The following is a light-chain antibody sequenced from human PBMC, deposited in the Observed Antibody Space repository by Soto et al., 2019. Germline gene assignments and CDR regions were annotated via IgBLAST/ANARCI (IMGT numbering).Light chain of an antibody. CDR1: SSNIGNNY. Sequence: QSVLTQPPSASGTPGQRVTISCSGSSSNIGNNYIYWYHQLPGTAPKLLIYRSNQRPSGVPDRFSGSKSGTSASLAISGLRSEDEADYYCAAWDDSLSVVVFGGGTKVTVL. J-gene: IGLJ2*01. CDR2: RSN. CDR3: AAWDDSLSVVV. V-gene: IGLV1-47*01.